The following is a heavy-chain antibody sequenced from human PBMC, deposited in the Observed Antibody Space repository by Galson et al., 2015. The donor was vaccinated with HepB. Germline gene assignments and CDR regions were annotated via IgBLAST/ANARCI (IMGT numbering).Heavy chain of an antibody. CDR1: GGTFSSYA. CDR3: ARGASRATYYDFWSGYPYV. J-gene: IGHJ6*02. Sequence: SVKVSCKASGGTFSSYAISWVRQAPGQGLEWMGGIIPIFGTANYAQKFRGRVTITADKSTSTAYMELSSLRSEDTAVYYCARGASRATYYDFWSGYPYVWGQGTTVTVSS. D-gene: IGHD3-3*01. V-gene: IGHV1-69*06. CDR2: IIPIFGTA.